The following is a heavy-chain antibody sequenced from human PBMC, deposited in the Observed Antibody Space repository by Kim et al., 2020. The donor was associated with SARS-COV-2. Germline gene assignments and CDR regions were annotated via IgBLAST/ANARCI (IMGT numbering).Heavy chain of an antibody. D-gene: IGHD3-3*01. V-gene: IGHV1-18*01. CDR2: T. J-gene: IGHJ4*02. Sequence: TNYAQKVQGTVTMTTDPSTSTAYMELRNLRSDDTAVYYCARVLDSSGFDHWGQGTLVTVSS. CDR3: ARVLDSSGFDH.